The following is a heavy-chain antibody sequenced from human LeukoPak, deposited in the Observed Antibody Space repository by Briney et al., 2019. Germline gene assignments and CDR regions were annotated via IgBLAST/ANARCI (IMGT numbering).Heavy chain of an antibody. CDR2: INHSGST. V-gene: IGHV4-34*01. J-gene: IGHJ4*02. Sequence: PSETLSLTCAVYGGSFSGYYWSWIRQPPGKGLEWIGEINHSGSTNYNPSLKSQVTISVDTSKNQFSLKLSSVTAADTAVYYCARGLGGSYQNDYWGQGTLVTVSS. D-gene: IGHD1-26*01. CDR1: GGSFSGYY. CDR3: ARGLGGSYQNDY.